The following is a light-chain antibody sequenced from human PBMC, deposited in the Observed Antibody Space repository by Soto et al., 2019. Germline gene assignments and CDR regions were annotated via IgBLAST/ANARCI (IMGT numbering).Light chain of an antibody. CDR1: SSNIGAGYE. Sequence: QSVLTQPPSVSEAPGQRVTISCTGSSSNIGAGYEAHWYQQVPGTAPKLLIYENNNRPSGVPDRFSGYKSGTSASLAITGLQAEDEAEYYCQSYDRSLSGYVFGTGTKLTVL. CDR2: ENN. V-gene: IGLV1-40*01. J-gene: IGLJ1*01. CDR3: QSYDRSLSGYV.